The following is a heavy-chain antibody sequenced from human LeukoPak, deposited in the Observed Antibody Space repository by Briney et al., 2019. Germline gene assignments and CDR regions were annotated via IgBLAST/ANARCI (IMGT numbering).Heavy chain of an antibody. CDR2: MSYDGNDK. CDR1: GFTFSTYT. D-gene: IGHD3-9*01. CDR3: AREGHYDILTGYSPVEYYYYMDV. V-gene: IGHV3-30*04. J-gene: IGHJ6*03. Sequence: GGSLRLSCAASGFTFSTYTIHWVRQAPGKGLEWVAVMSYDGNDKHYAASVKGRFTISRDNSKNTVYLQMNSLRAEDTAVYYCAREGHYDILTGYSPVEYYYYMDVWGKGTTVTVSS.